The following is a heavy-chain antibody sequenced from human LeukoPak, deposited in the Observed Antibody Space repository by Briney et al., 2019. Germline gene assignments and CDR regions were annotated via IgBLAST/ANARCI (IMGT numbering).Heavy chain of an antibody. D-gene: IGHD5-18*01. CDR2: ISYDGVDK. CDR1: QFIFNNYA. CDR3: AKDVDTVMDWANDAFDV. J-gene: IGHJ3*01. V-gene: IGHV3-30-3*01. Sequence: PGGSLRLSCAASQFIFNNYAMSWVRQAPGKGLEWVASISYDGVDKYHADSLKDRFTMSRDNSKNSIYLQMNSLRVEDTAMYYCAKDVDTVMDWANDAFDVWGQGTMVIVSS.